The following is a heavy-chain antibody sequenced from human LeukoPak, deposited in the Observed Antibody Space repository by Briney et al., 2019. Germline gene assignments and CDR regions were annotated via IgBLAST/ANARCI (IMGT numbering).Heavy chain of an antibody. CDR3: ARLRSDSSGYYSPTPGSGAFDI. CDR2: IYYSGST. Sequence: SETLSLTCTVSGGSISSYYWSWIRQPPGKGLEWIGYIYYSGSTNYNPSLKSRVTISVDTSKNQFSLKLSSVTAADTAVYYCARLRSDSSGYYSPTPGSGAFDIWGQGTMVTVSS. V-gene: IGHV4-59*08. CDR1: GGSISSYY. J-gene: IGHJ3*02. D-gene: IGHD3-22*01.